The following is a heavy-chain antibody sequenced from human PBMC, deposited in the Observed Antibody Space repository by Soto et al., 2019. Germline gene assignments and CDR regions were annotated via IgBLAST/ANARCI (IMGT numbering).Heavy chain of an antibody. CDR1: GFTFISYA. CDR2: ISGSGGST. CDR3: AKDVLVVVIKLADY. D-gene: IGHD3-22*01. V-gene: IGHV3-23*01. Sequence: GGSLRLSCAASGFTFISYAMSWVRQAPGKGLEWVSAISGSGGSTYYADSVKGRFTISRDNSKNTLYLQMNSLRAEDTAVYYCAKDVLVVVIKLADYWGQGTLVTVSS. J-gene: IGHJ4*02.